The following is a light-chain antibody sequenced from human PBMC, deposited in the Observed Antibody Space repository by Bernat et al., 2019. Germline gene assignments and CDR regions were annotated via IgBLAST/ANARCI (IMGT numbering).Light chain of an antibody. Sequence: DIQFTQSPSSLSASVGDRVTITCQASQDIANFLNWYQQKPGKAPKLLIYDSSTLESGVPSRFSGGRSGTNFTFTISSLQPDDIATYYCQQYDNVPPNTFGQGTRLNIK. CDR1: QDIANF. CDR2: DSS. J-gene: IGKJ5*01. V-gene: IGKV1-33*01. CDR3: QQYDNVPPNT.